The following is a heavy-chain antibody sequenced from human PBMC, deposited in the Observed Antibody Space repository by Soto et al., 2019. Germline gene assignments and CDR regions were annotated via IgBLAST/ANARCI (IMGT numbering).Heavy chain of an antibody. CDR3: AKVAGCSSSWHPDNWFDP. Sequence: LSLSCVTSGCTSSSFTMNCVRQAPGKGLEWVSSISSSSSYMYYGNSMKGRFTISRDNSKNTLYLQMNSLRAEDTAVYYCAKVAGCSSSWHPDNWFDPWGQGTLVTVSS. J-gene: IGHJ5*02. D-gene: IGHD6-13*01. CDR2: ISSSSSYM. CDR1: GCTSSSFT. V-gene: IGHV3-21*04.